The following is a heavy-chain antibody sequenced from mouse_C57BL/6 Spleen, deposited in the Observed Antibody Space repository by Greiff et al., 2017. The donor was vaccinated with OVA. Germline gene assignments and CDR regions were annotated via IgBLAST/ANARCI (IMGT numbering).Heavy chain of an antibody. CDR3: AGHEDDDGYPYWYFDV. CDR1: GYTFTEYT. D-gene: IGHD2-3*01. Sequence: QVQLQQSGAELVKPGASVKLSCKASGYTFTEYTIHWVKQRSGQGLEWIGWFYPGSGSIKYNENFKDKATLTADKSSSTVYMELSRLTSEDSAVYFCAGHEDDDGYPYWYFDVWGTGTTVTVSS. J-gene: IGHJ1*03. V-gene: IGHV1-62-2*01. CDR2: FYPGSGSI.